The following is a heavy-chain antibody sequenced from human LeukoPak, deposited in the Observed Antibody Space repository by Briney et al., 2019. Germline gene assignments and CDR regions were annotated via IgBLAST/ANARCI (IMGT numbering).Heavy chain of an antibody. D-gene: IGHD6-13*01. CDR1: EFTVSSNY. V-gene: IGHV3-66*01. Sequence: PGGSLRLSCAASEFTVSSNYMNWVRQAPGKGLEWVSVIYSGGSTYYADSVKGRFTISRDNSKNTLYLQMNSLRAEDTAVYYCAGGARRQQPFDYWGQGTLVTVCS. J-gene: IGHJ4*02. CDR3: AGGARRQQPFDY. CDR2: IYSGGST.